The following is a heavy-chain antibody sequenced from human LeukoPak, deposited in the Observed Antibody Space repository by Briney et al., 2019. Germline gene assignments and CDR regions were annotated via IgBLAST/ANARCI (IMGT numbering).Heavy chain of an antibody. CDR1: GYTFTSYD. V-gene: IGHV1-8*01. CDR3: ARRGYYYGSGSYGGLYYYYGMDV. D-gene: IGHD3-10*01. J-gene: IGHJ6*02. Sequence: GASVKVSCKASGYTFTSYDINWVRQATGQGLEWMGWMNPNSGNTGYAQKFQGRVTMTRNTSISTAYMELSSLRSEDTAVYYCARRGYYYGSGSYGGLYYYYGMDVWGQGTTVTVSS. CDR2: MNPNSGNT.